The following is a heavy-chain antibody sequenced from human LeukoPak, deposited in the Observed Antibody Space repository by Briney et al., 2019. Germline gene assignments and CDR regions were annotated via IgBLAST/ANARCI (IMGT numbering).Heavy chain of an antibody. D-gene: IGHD3-9*01. Sequence: GGSLRLSCAASGFTFSNYWMHWVRQAPGKGLVWVSRINSDGRSTNYADSVKGRFTISRDNAKNTLYLQMNGLRAEDTAVYYCARGADSGYSSDNWGQGTLVSVSS. V-gene: IGHV3-74*01. J-gene: IGHJ4*02. CDR3: ARGADSGYSSDN. CDR2: INSDGRST. CDR1: GFTFSNYW.